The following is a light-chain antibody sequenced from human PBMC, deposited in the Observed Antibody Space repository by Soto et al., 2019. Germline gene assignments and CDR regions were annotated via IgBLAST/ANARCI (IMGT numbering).Light chain of an antibody. CDR1: QSVRNNY. V-gene: IGKV3-20*01. Sequence: VLTQSPGTLSLSPGERATLSCRASQSVRNNYLAWYQQKPGQSPKLLIFASSDRATGIPHRFSGSGSGTDFTLTISRLEPEDFAVYYCQQYGSSPPYTFGQGTKLEIK. CDR3: QQYGSSPPYT. J-gene: IGKJ2*01. CDR2: ASS.